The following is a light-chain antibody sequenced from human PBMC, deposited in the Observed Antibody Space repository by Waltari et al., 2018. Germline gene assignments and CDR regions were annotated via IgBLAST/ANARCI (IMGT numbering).Light chain of an antibody. CDR3: QQYHSYLYT. CDR1: QSIGSW. CDR2: KAS. J-gene: IGKJ2*01. V-gene: IGKV1-5*03. Sequence: DIQMTQSPSTLSASVGDRATITCRSSQSIGSWLAWYQQKPGTAPKLLINKASSLESGVPSRFSGTGSGTEFTLTISSLLPDDFATYYCQQYHSYLYTFGQGTKLEI.